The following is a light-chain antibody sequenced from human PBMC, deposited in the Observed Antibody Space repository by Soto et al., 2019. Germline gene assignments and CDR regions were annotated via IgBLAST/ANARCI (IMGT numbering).Light chain of an antibody. CDR3: QQRSNWPPIT. J-gene: IGKJ5*01. CDR1: QSVSNY. CDR2: DAS. V-gene: IGKV3-11*01. Sequence: EIVMKQSPATLSVSPGERATLSCRASQSVSNYLAWYQQKPGQAPRLLIYDASNRASDIPARFSGSGSGTDFTLTISSLEPEDFAVYYCQQRSNWPPITFGQGTLLEI.